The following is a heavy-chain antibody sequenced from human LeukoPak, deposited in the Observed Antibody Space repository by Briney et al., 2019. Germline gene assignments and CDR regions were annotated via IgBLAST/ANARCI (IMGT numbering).Heavy chain of an antibody. CDR1: GFTFSSYS. CDR3: ARVEGVIAVAGRGDAFDI. V-gene: IGHV3-21*01. D-gene: IGHD6-19*01. CDR2: ISSSSSYI. J-gene: IGHJ3*02. Sequence: GGSLRLSCAASGFTFSSYSMNWVRQAPGKGLEWVSSISSSSSYIYYADSVKGRFTISRDNAKNSLYLQMNSLRAEDTAVYYCARVEGVIAVAGRGDAFDIWGQGTMVTVSS.